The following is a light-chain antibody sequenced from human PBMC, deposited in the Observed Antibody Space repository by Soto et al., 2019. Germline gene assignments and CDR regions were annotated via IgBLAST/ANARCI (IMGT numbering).Light chain of an antibody. V-gene: IGKV1-39*01. CDR3: QQSYTTPDYT. Sequence: DIQMAQSPSSLSASVGDRVTITCRASQNIIFYLNWYQQKPGKAPKLLIYAASNLQSGVPSRFSGSGSGTESSLTISSLQPEDFATYFCQQSYTTPDYTFGQGTKLEIK. CDR2: AAS. J-gene: IGKJ2*01. CDR1: QNIIFY.